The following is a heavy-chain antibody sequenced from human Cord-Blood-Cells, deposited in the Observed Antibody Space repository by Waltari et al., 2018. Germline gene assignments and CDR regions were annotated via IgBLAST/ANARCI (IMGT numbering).Heavy chain of an antibody. CDR2: INPNSGGT. V-gene: IGHV1-2*02. CDR1: GYPFTGHS. Sequence: QVQLVQSGAEVKKPGASVKVPCKASGYPFTGHSLPWVRQAPGQGLEWMGWINPNSGGTNYAQKFQGRVTMTRDTSISTAYMELSRLRSDDTAVYYCARESTGRYLSYWGQGTLVTVSS. CDR3: ARESTGRYLSY. J-gene: IGHJ4*02. D-gene: IGHD3-9*01.